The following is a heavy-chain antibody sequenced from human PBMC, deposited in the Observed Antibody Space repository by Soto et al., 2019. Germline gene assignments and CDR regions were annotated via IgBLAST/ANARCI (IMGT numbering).Heavy chain of an antibody. V-gene: IGHV3-33*01. CDR2: IWYDGSNK. D-gene: IGHD3-16*01. J-gene: IGHJ6*02. Sequence: QVQLVESGGGVVQPGRSLRLSCAASGFTFSSYGMHWVRQAPGKGLEWGAVIWYDGSNKYYADSVKGRFTISRDNSKNTLYLQMNSLRAEATAVYYCAREGENYYYGMDVWGQGTTVTVSS. CDR1: GFTFSSYG. CDR3: AREGENYYYGMDV.